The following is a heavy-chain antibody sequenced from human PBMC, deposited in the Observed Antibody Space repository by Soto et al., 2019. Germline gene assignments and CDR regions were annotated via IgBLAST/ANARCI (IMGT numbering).Heavy chain of an antibody. CDR2: IYPDDSDT. CDR1: GYRLNTYW. D-gene: IGHD4-17*01. V-gene: IGHV5-51*01. CDR3: ARPGRVDYGDYGANDY. Sequence: PGESLKLSCKGSGYRLNTYWIVWVRQMPGKGLEWMGIIYPDDSDTRYSPSFQGQVTISADKSISTAYLQWNSLKASDTAMYYCARPGRVDYGDYGANDYWGQGTLVTVSS. J-gene: IGHJ4*02.